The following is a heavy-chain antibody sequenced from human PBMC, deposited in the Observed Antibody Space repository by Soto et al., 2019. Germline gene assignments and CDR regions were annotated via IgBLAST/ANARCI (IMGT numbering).Heavy chain of an antibody. CDR1: GGSFSGYY. CDR3: ARGRNFSSTSCSTYWYFDL. D-gene: IGHD2-2*02. Sequence: SETLSLTCAVYGGSFSGYYWSWIRQPPGKGLEWIGEINHSGSTNYNPSLKSRVTISVDTSKNQFSLKLSSVTAADTAVYYCARGRNFSSTSCSTYWYFDLWGRGTLVTVSS. J-gene: IGHJ2*01. CDR2: INHSGST. V-gene: IGHV4-34*01.